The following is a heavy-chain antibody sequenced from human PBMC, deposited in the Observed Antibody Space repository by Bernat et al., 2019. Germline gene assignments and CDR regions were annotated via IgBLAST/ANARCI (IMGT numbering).Heavy chain of an antibody. V-gene: IGHV3-30*18. J-gene: IGHJ6*02. Sequence: QVQLVESGGGVVQPGRSLRLSCAASGFTFSSYGMHWVRQAPGKGLEWVAVISYDGSNKNHADSVKGRFTISRDNSKNTLYLQMNSLRAEDTAVYYCAKENSYYYYGMDVWGQGTTVTVSS. CDR1: GFTFSSYG. CDR2: ISYDGSNK. D-gene: IGHD1/OR15-1a*01. CDR3: AKENSYYYYGMDV.